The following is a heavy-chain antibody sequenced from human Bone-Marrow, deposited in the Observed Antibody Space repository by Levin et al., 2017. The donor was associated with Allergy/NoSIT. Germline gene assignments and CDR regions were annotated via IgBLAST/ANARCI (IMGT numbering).Heavy chain of an antibody. Sequence: SVKVSCKTSGGTFSSYTFTWVRQAPGQGLEWMGRIIPILDRTNYAQTFQGRVTITADKSTNTVYMDLSSLTSEDTAVYFCARVSDNSGYSYDYWGQGTLVTVSS. CDR3: ARVSDNSGYSYDY. CDR1: GGTFSSYT. CDR2: IIPILDRT. D-gene: IGHD3-22*01. V-gene: IGHV1-69*08. J-gene: IGHJ4*02.